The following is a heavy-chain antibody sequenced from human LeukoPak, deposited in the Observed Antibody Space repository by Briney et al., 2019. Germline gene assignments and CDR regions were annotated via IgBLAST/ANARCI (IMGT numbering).Heavy chain of an antibody. V-gene: IGHV3-30*04. CDR3: ARERQDTVIHSGAFDI. D-gene: IGHD2-21*02. J-gene: IGHJ3*02. Sequence: PGGSLSLSCAASGFTFSNYFMHWVRQAPGKGLEWVADIASDGSHTFYVESVKGRFTISRDNSKNTLYLQMNSLRAEDTAVYFCARERQDTVIHSGAFDIWGQGTMVTVSS. CDR2: IASDGSHT. CDR1: GFTFSNYF.